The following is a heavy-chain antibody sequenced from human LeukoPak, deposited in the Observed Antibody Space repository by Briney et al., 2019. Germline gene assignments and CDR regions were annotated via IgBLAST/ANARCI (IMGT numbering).Heavy chain of an antibody. D-gene: IGHD3-22*01. J-gene: IGHJ5*02. CDR2: ISAYNGNT. CDR1: GYTFTSYG. V-gene: IGHV1-18*01. Sequence: ASVKVSCKASGYTFTSYGFSWVRQAPGQGLEWMGWISAYNGNTNYAQKLQGRVTMTTDTSTSTAYMELRSLRSDDTAVYYCARENYDSSGYPPYNWFDPWGQGTLVTVSS. CDR3: ARENYDSSGYPPYNWFDP.